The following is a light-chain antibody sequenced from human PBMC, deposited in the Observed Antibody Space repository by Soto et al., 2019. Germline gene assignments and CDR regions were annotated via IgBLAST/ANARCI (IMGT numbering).Light chain of an antibody. J-gene: IGLJ2*01. CDR3: QVWDGLSDHLL. V-gene: IGLV3-21*02. Sequence: SYELTQPPSVSLAPGQTARITCGGNNIGTKSVHWYQQRPGQAPVLVVHDDSDRPSGIPERFSGSNSGNMATLTISRVEAGDEAEYYCQVWDGLSDHLLFGGGTKVTVL. CDR1: NIGTKS. CDR2: DDS.